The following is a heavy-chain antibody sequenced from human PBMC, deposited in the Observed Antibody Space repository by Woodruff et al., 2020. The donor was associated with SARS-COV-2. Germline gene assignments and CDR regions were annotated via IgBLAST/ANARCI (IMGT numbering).Heavy chain of an antibody. V-gene: IGHV3-74*01. Sequence: RFTISRDNAKNPLYLQMNSLRAEDTAVYYCARVWIRGYAFDIWGQGTMVTVSS. J-gene: IGHJ3*02. D-gene: IGHD1-1*01. CDR3: ARVWIRGYAFDI.